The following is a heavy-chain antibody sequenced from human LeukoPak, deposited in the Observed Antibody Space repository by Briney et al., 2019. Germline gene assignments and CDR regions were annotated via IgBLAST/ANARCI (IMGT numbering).Heavy chain of an antibody. Sequence: ASVKVSCKASGYAFSDYYLHWVRLAPGQGLEWMGRISPNSGGTDYAQKFQGKVTMTRDASISTVYMDLNRLRSDDTAIYYCARQLETTSWFDYWGQGTLVIVSS. V-gene: IGHV1-2*06. CDR2: ISPNSGGT. J-gene: IGHJ4*02. CDR3: ARQLETTSWFDY. CDR1: GYAFSDYY. D-gene: IGHD2-2*01.